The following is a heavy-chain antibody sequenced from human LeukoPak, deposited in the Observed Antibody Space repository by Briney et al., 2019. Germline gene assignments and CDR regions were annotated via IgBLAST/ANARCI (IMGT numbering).Heavy chain of an antibody. J-gene: IGHJ3*02. V-gene: IGHV4-30-4*01. CDR3: ARAEREVTPEEAFDI. CDR1: GGSISSVDYY. D-gene: IGHD1-1*01. Sequence: SETLSLTCTVSGGSISSVDYYWSWIRQPPGKVLEWIGYIYYSGSTYYNPYLKSRVTISVDTSKNQFFLKLSSVTAADTAVYYCARAEREVTPEEAFDIWGQGTMVTVSS. CDR2: IYYSGST.